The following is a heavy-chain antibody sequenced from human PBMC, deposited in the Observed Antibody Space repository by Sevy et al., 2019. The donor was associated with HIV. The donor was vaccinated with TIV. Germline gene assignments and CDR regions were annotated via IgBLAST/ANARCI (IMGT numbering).Heavy chain of an antibody. V-gene: IGHV1-69*06. CDR1: GGTFSSYA. Sequence: ASVKVSCHASGGTFSSYAISWVRQAPGQGLEWMGGIIPIFGTANYAQKFQGRVTITADKSTSTAYMELSSLRSEDTAVYYCAREYHYYDSSGYYGDAFDIWGQGTMVTVSS. CDR3: AREYHYYDSSGYYGDAFDI. D-gene: IGHD3-22*01. J-gene: IGHJ3*02. CDR2: IIPIFGTA.